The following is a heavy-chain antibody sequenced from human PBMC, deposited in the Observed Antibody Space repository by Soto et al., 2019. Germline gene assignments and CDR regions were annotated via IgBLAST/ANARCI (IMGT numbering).Heavy chain of an antibody. CDR1: GFTVSSHY. CDR3: AKDRYGDYGGIDY. V-gene: IGHV3-53*01. J-gene: IGHJ4*02. CDR2: MYSGGST. Sequence: GGSLRLSCAASGFTVSSHYMTWVRQAPGKGLEWVSVMYSGGSTYYADSVKGRFTISRDTSKNTLFLQMNSLRAEDTAVYYCAKDRYGDYGGIDYWGQGTMVTVSS. D-gene: IGHD4-17*01.